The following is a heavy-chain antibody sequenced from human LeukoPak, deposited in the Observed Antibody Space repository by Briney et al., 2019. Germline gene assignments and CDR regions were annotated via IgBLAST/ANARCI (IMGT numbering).Heavy chain of an antibody. J-gene: IGHJ4*02. V-gene: IGHV3-66*01. Sequence: PGGSLRLSCAASGFTVSSNYMSWVRQAPGKGLEWVSVIYSGGSTYYADSVKGRFTISRDNSKNTLYLQMNSLRAEDTAVYYCAKDWPDYYGSGSYSPFYWGQGTLVTVSS. CDR1: GFTVSSNY. CDR3: AKDWPDYYGSGSYSPFY. D-gene: IGHD3-10*01. CDR2: IYSGGST.